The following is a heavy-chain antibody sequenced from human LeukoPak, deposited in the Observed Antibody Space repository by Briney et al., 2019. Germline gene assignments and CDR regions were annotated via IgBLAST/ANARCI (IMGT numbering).Heavy chain of an antibody. Sequence: GGSLRLSCAASGFTFSTYWMSWVRQVPGKGLEWVANTNQEGSEKYYAASLKGRFTISRDNAKNSVYLQMNSLRAEDTGVYYCARDQGTIGWPIDYWGQGTLVTVSS. J-gene: IGHJ4*02. CDR3: ARDQGTIGWPIDY. CDR1: GFTFSTYW. V-gene: IGHV3-7*01. D-gene: IGHD6-19*01. CDR2: TNQEGSEK.